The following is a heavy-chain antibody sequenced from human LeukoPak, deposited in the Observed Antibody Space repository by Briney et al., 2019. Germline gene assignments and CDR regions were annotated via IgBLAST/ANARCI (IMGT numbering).Heavy chain of an antibody. V-gene: IGHV3-20*04. CDR2: INWNGGGT. CDR1: GFTFDDYT. J-gene: IGHJ4*02. Sequence: GGSLRLSCAASGFTFDDYTMRWVRQAPGKGLEWVSGINWNGGGTGYADSVKGRFTISGENAKNSLYLQMNSLKAEDTALYYCARGPLQTIPTSKIVVYYYPFDYWGQGTLVTVSS. D-gene: IGHD3-22*01. CDR3: ARGPLQTIPTSKIVVYYYPFDY.